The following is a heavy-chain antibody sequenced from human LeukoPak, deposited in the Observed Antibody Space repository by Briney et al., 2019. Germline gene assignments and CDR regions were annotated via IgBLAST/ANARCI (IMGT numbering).Heavy chain of an antibody. CDR3: AKDIGVGVRYFDWLWGGDDAFDI. CDR2: IKQDGSEK. V-gene: IGHV3-7*03. CDR1: GITFSSYS. J-gene: IGHJ3*02. D-gene: IGHD3-9*01. Sequence: GGSLRLSCAASGITFSSYSMSWVRQAPGKGLEWVANIKQDGSEKNYAGSVKGRFTIARDNAKNSLYLQMNSLRAEDTAVYYCAKDIGVGVRYFDWLWGGDDAFDIWGQGTMVTVSS.